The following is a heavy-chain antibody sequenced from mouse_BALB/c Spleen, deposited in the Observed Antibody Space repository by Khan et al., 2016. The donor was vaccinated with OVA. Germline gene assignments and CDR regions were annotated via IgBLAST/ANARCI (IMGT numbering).Heavy chain of an antibody. D-gene: IGHD1-1*01. V-gene: IGHV5-17*02. CDR1: GFTFSSYG. CDR2: ISGDSNTI. J-gene: IGHJ2*01. CDR3: ATSYFYGYYFDY. Sequence: EVELVESGGDLVQPGGSRKLSCAASGFTFSSYGMHWVRQAPEKGLEWVAYISGDSNTIYYADTVQVRFTISRDNPRNTLFLQMTSLMSEDTAMYYCATSYFYGYYFDYWGPGTTRTVSS.